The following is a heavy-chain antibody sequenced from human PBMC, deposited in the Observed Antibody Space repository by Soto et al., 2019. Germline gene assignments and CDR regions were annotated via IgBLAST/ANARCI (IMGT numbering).Heavy chain of an antibody. V-gene: IGHV3-74*03. Sequence: GVSLRLSCGASGFDFKDYCIHWVLQDPGKGLVWVSRINGDGSDTKYADSVKGRFTISRDNAKKTVYLQMNSLRAEDTAVYYCARDQTTGDWFDAWGQGTLVTVSS. CDR2: INGDGSDT. J-gene: IGHJ5*02. D-gene: IGHD4-17*01. CDR1: GFDFKDYC. CDR3: ARDQTTGDWFDA.